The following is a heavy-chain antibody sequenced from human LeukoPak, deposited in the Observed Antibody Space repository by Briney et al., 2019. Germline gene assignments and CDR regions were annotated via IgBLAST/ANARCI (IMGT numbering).Heavy chain of an antibody. Sequence: SETLSLTCTVSGGSISSSSYYWGWIRQPPGKGLEWLGSIYYNGSTYYNPSLKSRVTISVDTSKNQFSLKLSSVTAADTAVYYCARGGTLRFLEWLTRGYYFDYWGQGTLVTVSS. CDR1: GGSISSSSYY. J-gene: IGHJ4*02. V-gene: IGHV4-39*01. D-gene: IGHD3-3*01. CDR3: ARGGTLRFLEWLTRGYYFDY. CDR2: IYYNGST.